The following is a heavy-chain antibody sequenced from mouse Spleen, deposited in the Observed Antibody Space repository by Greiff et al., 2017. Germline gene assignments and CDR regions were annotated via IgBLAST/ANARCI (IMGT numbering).Heavy chain of an antibody. CDR3: ARLYTDYYAMDY. CDR1: GFTFSDYY. CDR2: ISNGGGST. J-gene: IGHJ4*01. V-gene: IGHV5-12*02. Sequence: EVMLVESGGGLVQPGGSLKLSCATSGFTFSDYYMYWVRQTPEKRLEWVAYISNGGGSTYYPDTVKGRFTISRDNAKNTLYLQMSRLKSEDTAMYYCARLYTDYYAMDYWGQGTSVTVSS. D-gene: IGHD5-1-1*01.